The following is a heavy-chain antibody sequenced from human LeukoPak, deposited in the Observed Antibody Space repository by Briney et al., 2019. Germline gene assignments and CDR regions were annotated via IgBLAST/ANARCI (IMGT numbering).Heavy chain of an antibody. J-gene: IGHJ4*02. CDR2: IWYDGGNK. CDR3: ARMSGSHLDK. Sequence: PGGSLRLSCAASGFTFSSNGMPWVRQAPGKGLEWVAVIWYDGGNKYYADSVKGRFTMSRDNSKNTLYLQMNSLRAEDTAVYYCARMSGSHLDKWGQGTLVTVSS. D-gene: IGHD1-26*01. CDR1: GFTFSSNG. V-gene: IGHV3-33*01.